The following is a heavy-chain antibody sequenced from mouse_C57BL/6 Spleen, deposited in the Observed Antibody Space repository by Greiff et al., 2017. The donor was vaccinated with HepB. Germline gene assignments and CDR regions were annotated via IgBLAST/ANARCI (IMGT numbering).Heavy chain of an antibody. CDR3: TTYWELTGSFAY. J-gene: IGHJ3*01. CDR1: GFNIKDDY. CDR2: IDPENGDT. V-gene: IGHV14-4*01. D-gene: IGHD4-1*01. Sequence: EVQLQQSGAELVRPGASVKLSCTASGFNIKDDYMHWVKQRPEQGLEWIGWIDPENGDTEYASKFQGKATITADTSSNTAYLQLSSLTSEDTAVYYCTTYWELTGSFAYWGQGTLVTVSA.